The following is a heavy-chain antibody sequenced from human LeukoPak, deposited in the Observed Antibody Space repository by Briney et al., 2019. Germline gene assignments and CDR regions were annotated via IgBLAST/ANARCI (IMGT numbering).Heavy chain of an antibody. CDR2: MNPNSGNT. J-gene: IGHJ4*02. Sequence: GASVKVSCKASGYTFTGYYMHWVRQAPGQGLEWMGWMNPNSGNTGYAQKFQGRVTMTRNTSISTAYMELSSLRSGDTAVYYCAREGYGGNSGDFDYWGQGTLVTVSS. D-gene: IGHD4-23*01. V-gene: IGHV1-8*02. CDR1: GYTFTGYY. CDR3: AREGYGGNSGDFDY.